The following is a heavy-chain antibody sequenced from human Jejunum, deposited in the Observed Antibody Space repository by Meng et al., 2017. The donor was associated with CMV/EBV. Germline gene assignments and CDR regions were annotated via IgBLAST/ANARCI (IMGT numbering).Heavy chain of an antibody. Sequence: SIRTYGWSWIRQAPGKGLEWIGYSHHSGTTNHNPSLRSRVIMSVDTSNNQFSLKLTSVTAADTAVYYCARDSYHYGSSTYNWFDPWGQGILVTVSS. CDR3: ARDSYHYGSSTYNWFDP. J-gene: IGHJ5*02. CDR2: SHHSGTT. CDR1: SIRTYG. D-gene: IGHD3-10*01. V-gene: IGHV4-59*01.